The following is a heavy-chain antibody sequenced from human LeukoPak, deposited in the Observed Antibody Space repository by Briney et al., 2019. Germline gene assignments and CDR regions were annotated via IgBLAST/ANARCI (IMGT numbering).Heavy chain of an antibody. CDR3: VRERFHGSGAPKFDF. Sequence: GGSLRLSCAASGFTFDDYGMSWVRQAPGEGLEWVSGINWNGGSTGYADSVKGRFTISRDNAKNSLYLQMNSLRAEDTAVYYCVRERFHGSGAPKFDFWGQGTLVTVSS. J-gene: IGHJ4*02. D-gene: IGHD3-10*01. CDR1: GFTFDDYG. V-gene: IGHV3-20*04. CDR2: INWNGGST.